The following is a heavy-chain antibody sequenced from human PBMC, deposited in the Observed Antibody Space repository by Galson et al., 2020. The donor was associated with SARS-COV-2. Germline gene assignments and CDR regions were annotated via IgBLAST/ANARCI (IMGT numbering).Heavy chain of an antibody. CDR3: ARSPSTLAFDY. CDR2: IDRDDDN. V-gene: IGHV2-70*11. Sequence: RESGPTLVKPTQTLTLNCTFSVFSLSTRRTSVTWIRQHPVKALEWLPRIDRDDDNYYSTSLKTRLTISKDTSKNQVVLTRTNMDPVDTATYYFARSPSTLAFDYWGQGTLVTVSS. CDR1: VFSLSTRRTS. J-gene: IGHJ4*02.